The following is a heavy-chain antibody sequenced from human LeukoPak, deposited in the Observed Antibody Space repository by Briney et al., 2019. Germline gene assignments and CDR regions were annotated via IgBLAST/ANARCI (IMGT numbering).Heavy chain of an antibody. V-gene: IGHV3-9*01. CDR2: ISWNSGNI. J-gene: IGHJ4*02. CDR1: GFTFDDYA. CDR3: AKDARTGIVGAIDY. D-gene: IGHD1-26*01. Sequence: SLRLSCAASGFTFDDYAMHWVRQAPGKGLEWVSGISWNSGNIGYADSVKGRFTISRDNAKNSLYLQMNSLRGEDTALYYCAKDARTGIVGAIDYWDQGTLVTVSS.